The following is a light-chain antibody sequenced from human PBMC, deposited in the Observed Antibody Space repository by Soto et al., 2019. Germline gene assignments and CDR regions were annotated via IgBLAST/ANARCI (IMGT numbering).Light chain of an antibody. V-gene: IGKV3D-20*02. J-gene: IGKJ5*01. CDR3: QQRSNWPIT. CDR1: QXVSXSY. Sequence: EIVLTQSPGTLSLSPGERATLSXXXSQXVSXSYXAWYQQKPGQAPRPIXXGASRRATGIPDRFSGSGSGTQFTLTISSLQPEDFATYYCQQRSNWPITFGHGKRLEIK. CDR2: GAS.